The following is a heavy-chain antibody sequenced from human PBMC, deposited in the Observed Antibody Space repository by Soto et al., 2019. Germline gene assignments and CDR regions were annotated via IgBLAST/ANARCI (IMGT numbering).Heavy chain of an antibody. CDR2: IYPGDSDI. D-gene: IGHD4-17*01. V-gene: IGHV5-51*01. CDR3: ARLGASTVTTFNYYYYGMDV. J-gene: IGHJ6*02. Sequence: PGESLKISCKGSGYSFTSYWIAWVRQMPGKGLEWMGIIYPGDSDIRYSPSFQGQVTISADKSVSTAYLQWSSLKASDTAMYYCARLGASTVTTFNYYYYGMDVWGQGTTVTVSS. CDR1: GYSFTSYW.